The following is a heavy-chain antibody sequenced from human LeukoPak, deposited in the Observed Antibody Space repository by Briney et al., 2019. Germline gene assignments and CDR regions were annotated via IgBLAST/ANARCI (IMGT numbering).Heavy chain of an antibody. CDR2: IYSGGNT. V-gene: IGHV3-53*01. J-gene: IGHJ4*02. D-gene: IGHD3-10*01. Sequence: PGGSLRLSCAASGFTVSTNYMSWVRQAPGKGLEWVSVIYSGGNTYYADSVKGRFTISRDNSKNTLYLQMNSLRAEDTAVYYCANHYMVRGVYFDYWGQGTLVTVSS. CDR1: GFTVSTNY. CDR3: ANHYMVRGVYFDY.